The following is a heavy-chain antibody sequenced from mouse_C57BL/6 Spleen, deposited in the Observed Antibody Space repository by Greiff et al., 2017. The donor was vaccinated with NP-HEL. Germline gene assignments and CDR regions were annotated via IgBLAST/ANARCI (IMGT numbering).Heavy chain of an antibody. V-gene: IGHV1-82*01. Sequence: VQLQQSGPELVKPGASVKISCKASGYAFSSSWMNWVKQRPGKGLEWIGRIYPGDGDTNYNGKFKGKATLTADKSSSTAYMQLSSLTSEDSAVYCCARDTTVVALRYAMDYWGQGTSVTVSS. D-gene: IGHD1-1*01. J-gene: IGHJ4*01. CDR3: ARDTTVVALRYAMDY. CDR2: IYPGDGDT. CDR1: GYAFSSSW.